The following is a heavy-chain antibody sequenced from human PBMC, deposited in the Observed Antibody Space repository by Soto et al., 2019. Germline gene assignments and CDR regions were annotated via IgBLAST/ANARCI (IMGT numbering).Heavy chain of an antibody. CDR3: ARDVRTGGYGSDWYFDL. V-gene: IGHV4-31*03. J-gene: IGHJ2*01. D-gene: IGHD5-12*01. CDR1: GGSISSGGYY. Sequence: QVQLQESGPGLVKPSQTLSLTCTVSGGSISSGGYYWSWIRQHPGKGLEWIGYIYYSGSTYYNPSLKGGVTRPVNTSKNQFSLKLSSVTAADTAVYYCARDVRTGGYGSDWYFDLWGRGTLVTVSS. CDR2: IYYSGST.